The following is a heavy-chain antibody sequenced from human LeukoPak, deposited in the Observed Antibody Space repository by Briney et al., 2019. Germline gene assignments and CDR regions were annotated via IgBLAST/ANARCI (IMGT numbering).Heavy chain of an antibody. CDR1: GFTFSSYW. J-gene: IGHJ4*02. CDR2: IRNSDGVT. V-gene: IGHV3-23*01. CDR3: AKGLERESRLDS. Sequence: GGSLRLSCAASGFTFSSYWMSWVRQAPGQGLEWVSGIRNSDGVTYYADSVRGRFTISTDNSKNTLYLQMNSLRAEDTALYYCAKGLERESRLDSWGQGTLVTVSS. D-gene: IGHD1-1*01.